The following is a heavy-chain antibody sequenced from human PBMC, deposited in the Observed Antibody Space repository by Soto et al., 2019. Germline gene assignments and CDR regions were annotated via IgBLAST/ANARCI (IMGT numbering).Heavy chain of an antibody. V-gene: IGHV1-8*01. J-gene: IGHJ4*02. D-gene: IGHD3-10*01. CDR1: GYTFANYD. CDR3: PLRGGGALFDY. CDR2: MNPNSGNT. Sequence: QVQLVQSGAEVKKPGASVKVSCKTSGYTFANYDINWVRQATGQGLEWMGWMNPNSGNTGYAQKFQGRVTMTRNTPLKTASMGVSRLKFGDPALYCCPLRGGGALFDYWGQGTLVTVSS.